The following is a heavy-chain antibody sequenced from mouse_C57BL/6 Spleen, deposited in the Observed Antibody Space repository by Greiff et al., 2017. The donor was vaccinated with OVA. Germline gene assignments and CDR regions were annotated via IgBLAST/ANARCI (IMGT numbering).Heavy chain of an antibody. V-gene: IGHV8-12*01. CDR2: IYWDDDK. J-gene: IGHJ2*01. D-gene: IGHD2-1*01. Sequence: QVQLQQSGPGILQSSQTLSLTCSFSGFSLSTSGMGVSWIRQPSGKGLEWLAHIYWDDDKRYNPSLKSRLTTSKDTSRNQVFLQITSFDTADTATYCCARREGDLLFDYWGKGTTLTVSS. CDR1: GFSLSTSGMG. CDR3: ARREGDLLFDY.